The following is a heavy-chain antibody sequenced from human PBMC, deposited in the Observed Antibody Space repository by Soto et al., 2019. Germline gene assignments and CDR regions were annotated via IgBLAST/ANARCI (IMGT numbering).Heavy chain of an antibody. J-gene: IGHJ5*02. D-gene: IGHD3-22*01. V-gene: IGHV3-23*01. CDR3: ATAYYDSRGFQDR. Sequence: PGGSLRLSCAASGFTFSSYSMNWVRQAPGKGLEWVSSISGSGDVRSYADSVKGRFTISRDNSEKTLYLQMNSLRADDSATYFCATAYYDSRGFQDRWAQGTLVTVSS. CDR2: ISGSGDVR. CDR1: GFTFSSYS.